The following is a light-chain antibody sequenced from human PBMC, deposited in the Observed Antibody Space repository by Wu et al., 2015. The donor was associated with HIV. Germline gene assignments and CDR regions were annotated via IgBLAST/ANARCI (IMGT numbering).Light chain of an antibody. V-gene: IGKV3-15*01. CDR3: QQYNNWPWLT. J-gene: IGKJ4*01. Sequence: EIVMTQSPATLSVSPGERATLSCRASQSVSSNLAWYQQKPGQAPRLLIYGASTRATGIPARFSGSGSRTEFTLTISSLQSGDFAVYYCQQYNNWPWLTFGGGTKVEIK. CDR1: QSVSSN. CDR2: GAS.